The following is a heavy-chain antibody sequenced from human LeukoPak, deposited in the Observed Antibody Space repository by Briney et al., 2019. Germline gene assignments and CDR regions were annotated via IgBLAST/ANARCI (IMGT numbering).Heavy chain of an antibody. V-gene: IGHV1-18*01. D-gene: IGHD3-9*01. Sequence: ASVKVSCKASGYTFSSYGIGWVRQASGQGLEFMGWISGYNGNTNYAQKLQGRVTMTTDTSASTAYMELRSLTSDDTAVFYCARAGAALTTHFDIWGQGTLVTVSS. J-gene: IGHJ4*02. CDR1: GYTFSSYG. CDR3: ARAGAALTTHFDI. CDR2: ISGYNGNT.